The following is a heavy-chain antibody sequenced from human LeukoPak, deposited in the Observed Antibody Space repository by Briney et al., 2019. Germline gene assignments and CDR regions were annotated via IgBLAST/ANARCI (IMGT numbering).Heavy chain of an antibody. CDR2: MDLDGSEK. J-gene: IGHJ4*02. CDR1: GFTFSSYW. Sequence: GGSLRLSCAASGFTFSSYWMSWVRQAPGKGLEWVANMDLDGSEKYYVDSVKGRFTISRDNAKNSLYLQMNSLRAEDTAVYYCARAPYLLGVDTFDYWGQGTLVTVSS. V-gene: IGHV3-7*01. D-gene: IGHD3-3*01. CDR3: ARAPYLLGVDTFDY.